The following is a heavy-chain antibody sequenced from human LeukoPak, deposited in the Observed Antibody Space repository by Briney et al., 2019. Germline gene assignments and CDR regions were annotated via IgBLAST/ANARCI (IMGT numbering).Heavy chain of an antibody. CDR3: ARQFHCDGDCYSSYYYMDV. Sequence: MPSETLSLTCAVFGESFSAYYWSWVRQPPGKGLEWIGEINHSGSTNYNPSLKSRVTMPVDTSKNQFSLKLRSVTAADTAMYYCARQFHCDGDCYSSYYYMDVWGKGTTVTISS. CDR1: GESFSAYY. CDR2: INHSGST. V-gene: IGHV4-34*01. J-gene: IGHJ6*03. D-gene: IGHD2-21*02.